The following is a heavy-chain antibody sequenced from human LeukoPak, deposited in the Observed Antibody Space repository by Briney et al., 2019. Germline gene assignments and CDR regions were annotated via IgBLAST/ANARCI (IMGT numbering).Heavy chain of an antibody. J-gene: IGHJ4*02. D-gene: IGHD4/OR15-4a*01. CDR1: GFTVSSDS. CDR2: IYSGGST. Sequence: GGSLRLSCTVSGFTVSSDSMSWVRQAPGKGLEWVSFIYSGGSTHYSDSVKGRFTISRDNSKNTLCPQMNSLRAEDTAVYYCARRAGAYSHPYDYWGQGTLVTVSS. CDR3: ARRAGAYSHPYDY. V-gene: IGHV3-53*01.